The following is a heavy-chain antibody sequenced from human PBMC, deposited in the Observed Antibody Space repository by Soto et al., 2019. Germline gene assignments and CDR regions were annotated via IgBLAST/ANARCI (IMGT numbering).Heavy chain of an antibody. D-gene: IGHD6-19*01. CDR2: IYYSGST. J-gene: IGHJ4*02. V-gene: IGHV4-59*01. CDR1: GGSISSYY. CDR3: ARDAVAGLSYFDY. Sequence: SETMSLTCPVSGGSISSYYWSWIRQPPGKGLEWIGYIYYSGSTNYNPSLKSRVTISVDTSKNQFSLKLSSVTAADTAVYYCARDAVAGLSYFDYWGQGTLVTVSS.